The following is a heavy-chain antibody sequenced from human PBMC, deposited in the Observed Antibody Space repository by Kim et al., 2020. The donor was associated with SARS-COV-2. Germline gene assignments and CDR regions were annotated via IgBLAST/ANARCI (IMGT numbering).Heavy chain of an antibody. J-gene: IGHJ4*02. CDR1: GFTFSGST. CDR2: IRGRANSYAT. CDR3: SGGSPPQN. D-gene: IGHD2-15*01. Sequence: GGSLRLSCAASGFTFSGSTMHWVRQASGKGLEWVGHIRGRANSYATAYAASVKGRFTISRDDSKNTAYLQMNSLKTEDTAVYYCSGGSPPQNRGQGTLVTVSS. V-gene: IGHV3-73*01.